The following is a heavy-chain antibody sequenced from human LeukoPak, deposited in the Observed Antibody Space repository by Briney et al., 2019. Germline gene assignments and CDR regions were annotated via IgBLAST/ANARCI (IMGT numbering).Heavy chain of an antibody. D-gene: IGHD3-16*02. CDR3: ARVYYVWGSYLSWFDP. V-gene: IGHV1-8*01. CDR2: MNPNSGNT. Sequence: GASVKVSCTASGYTFTSYDINWVRQATGQGLEWMGWMNPNSGNTGYAQKFQGRVTMTRNTSISTAYMELSSLRSEDTAVYYCARVYYVWGSYLSWFDPWGQGTLVTVSS. CDR1: GYTFTSYD. J-gene: IGHJ5*02.